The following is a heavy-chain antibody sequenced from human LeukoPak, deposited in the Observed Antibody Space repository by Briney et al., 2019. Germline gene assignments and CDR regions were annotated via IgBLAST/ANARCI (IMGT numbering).Heavy chain of an antibody. CDR2: INHSGST. CDR1: GGSFSGYY. Sequence: PSETLSLTCAVYGGSFSGYYWSWIRQPPGKGLEWIGEINHSGSTNYNPSPKSRVTISVDTSKNQFSLKLSSVTAADTAVYYCARGYSSSWSHYYYYYGMDVWGQGTTVTVSS. CDR3: ARGYSSSWSHYYYYYGMDV. J-gene: IGHJ6*02. D-gene: IGHD6-13*01. V-gene: IGHV4-34*01.